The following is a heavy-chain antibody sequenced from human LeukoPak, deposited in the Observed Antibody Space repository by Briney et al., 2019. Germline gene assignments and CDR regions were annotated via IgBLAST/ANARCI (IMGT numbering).Heavy chain of an antibody. J-gene: IGHJ4*02. CDR2: IYYSGST. Sequence: SQTLSLTCTVSGGSISSGGYYWSWIRQHPGKGLEWIGYIYYSGSTYYNPSLKSRVTISVDTSKNQFSLKLSSVTAADTAVYCCARRYNWNSYYFDYWGQGTLVTVSS. V-gene: IGHV4-31*03. CDR1: GGSISSGGYY. D-gene: IGHD1-7*01. CDR3: ARRYNWNSYYFDY.